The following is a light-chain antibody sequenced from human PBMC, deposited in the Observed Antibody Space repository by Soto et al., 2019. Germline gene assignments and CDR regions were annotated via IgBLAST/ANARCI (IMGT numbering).Light chain of an antibody. CDR2: ATS. V-gene: IGKV1-39*01. CDR3: RQSYSTPPGT. J-gene: IGKJ1*01. CDR1: QSISTY. Sequence: DIQMTQSPSSLSASVGESVTITCRASQSISTYLIWYQQKPGKAPKLLIYATSSVQNGVPSRFSGSGSGTDFTLTISSLQPEDFATYYCRQSYSTPPGTFGQGTKWIS.